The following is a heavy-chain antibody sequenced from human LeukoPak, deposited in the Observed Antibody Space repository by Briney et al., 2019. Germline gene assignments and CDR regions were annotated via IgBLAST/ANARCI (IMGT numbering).Heavy chain of an antibody. V-gene: IGHV3-7*01. CDR1: GLTFSSYW. CDR3: LVTTRSRGFDY. J-gene: IGHJ4*02. CDR2: IRQDGSVQ. Sequence: EGSLRLSCAASGLTFSSYWMSWVRQAPGKGLEWVANIRQDGSVQNYVDSVKGRFTISRDNPKNSVYLQMSSLRAEDTAVYYCLVTTRSRGFDYWGQGTLVTVSS. D-gene: IGHD1/OR15-1a*01.